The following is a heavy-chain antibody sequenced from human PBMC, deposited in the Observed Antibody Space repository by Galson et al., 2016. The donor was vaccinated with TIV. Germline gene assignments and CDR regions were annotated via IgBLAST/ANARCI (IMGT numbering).Heavy chain of an antibody. CDR2: TNWNGGST. CDR3: ARVRSCGGDCYCFDY. V-gene: IGHV3-20*01. CDR1: GFIFDDYD. J-gene: IGHJ4*02. Sequence: SLRLSCAASGFIFDDYDMTWIRQAPGKGLEWVADTNWNGGSTGYADSVKGRFTISRDNAKNSLYLDVNSLRTEDTALYHCARVRSCGGDCYCFDYWGQGTLVTVSS. D-gene: IGHD2-21*02.